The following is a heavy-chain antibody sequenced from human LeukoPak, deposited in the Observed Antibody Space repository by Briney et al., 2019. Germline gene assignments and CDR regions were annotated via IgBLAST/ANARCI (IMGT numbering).Heavy chain of an antibody. CDR2: VYPGDSDT. Sequence: GESLKISCLAAGNNFTDYWIGWVRPLPGKGLGWMGIVYPGDSDTKFSPSFQGQVTISDDKSITTSYLQWSRLKASDTAMYYCASGRTYCGGDCENGAFDMWGQGTMVTVP. CDR3: ASGRTYCGGDCENGAFDM. J-gene: IGHJ3*02. CDR1: GNNFTDYW. V-gene: IGHV5-51*01. D-gene: IGHD2-21*02.